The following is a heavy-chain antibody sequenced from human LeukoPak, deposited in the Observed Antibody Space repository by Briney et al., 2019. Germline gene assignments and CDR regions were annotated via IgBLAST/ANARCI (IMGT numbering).Heavy chain of an antibody. J-gene: IGHJ6*02. D-gene: IGHD6-19*01. CDR1: GYTFTSYG. CDR3: ARWGPYSSGHYYYGMDV. Sequence: ASVKVSFKASGYTFTSYGISWVRQAPGQGLEWMGWISAYNGNTNYAQKLQGRVTMTTDTSTSTAYMELRSLRSDDTAVYYCARWGPYSSGHYYYGMDVWGQGTTVTVSS. CDR2: ISAYNGNT. V-gene: IGHV1-18*01.